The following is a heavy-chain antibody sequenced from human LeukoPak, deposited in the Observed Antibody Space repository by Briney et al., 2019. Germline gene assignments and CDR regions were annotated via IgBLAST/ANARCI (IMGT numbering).Heavy chain of an antibody. CDR3: ARDPSGSYGGGNY. D-gene: IGHD1-26*01. Sequence: ASVKVSCKASGYTFTGYYMHWVRQAPGQGLEWMGWINPNSGGTNYVQKFQGRVTMTRDTSISTAYMELSRLRSDDTAVYYCARDPSGSYGGGNYWGQGTLVTVSS. CDR1: GYTFTGYY. V-gene: IGHV1-2*02. J-gene: IGHJ4*02. CDR2: INPNSGGT.